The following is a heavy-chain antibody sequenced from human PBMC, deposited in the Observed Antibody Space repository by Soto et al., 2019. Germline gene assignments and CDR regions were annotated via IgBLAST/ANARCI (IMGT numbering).Heavy chain of an antibody. CDR1: GFTFSSYA. V-gene: IGHV3-23*01. Sequence: PGGSLRLSCAASGFTFSSYAMSWVRQAPGKGLEWVSAISGSGGSTYYADSVKGRFTISRDNSKNTLYLQMNSLRAEDTAVYYCASGDVVASESYGMDAWGQGTTVTVSS. CDR3: ASGDVVASESYGMDA. D-gene: IGHD3-10*01. J-gene: IGHJ6*02. CDR2: ISGSGGST.